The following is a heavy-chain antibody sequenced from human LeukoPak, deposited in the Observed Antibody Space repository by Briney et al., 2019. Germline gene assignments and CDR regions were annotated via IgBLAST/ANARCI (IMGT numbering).Heavy chain of an antibody. D-gene: IGHD4-23*01. V-gene: IGHV4-34*01. CDR3: ARVIARSVTRIDY. CDR2: INHSGST. J-gene: IGHJ4*02. Sequence: SETLSLTCAVYGGSFSGYYWSWTRQPPGKGLEWIGEINHSGSTNYNPSLKSRVTISVDTSKNQFSLKLSSVTAADTAVYYCARVIARSVTRIDYWGQGTLVTVSS. CDR1: GGSFSGYY.